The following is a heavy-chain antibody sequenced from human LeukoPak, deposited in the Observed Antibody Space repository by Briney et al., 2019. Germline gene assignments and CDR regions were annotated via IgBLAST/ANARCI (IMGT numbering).Heavy chain of an antibody. D-gene: IGHD3-10*01. V-gene: IGHV3-48*03. CDR3: ARDYYGSGSYYLIYYYYYMDV. J-gene: IGHJ6*03. Sequence: PGGSLRLSCAASGFTFSSYEMNWVHQAPGKGLEWVSHISSSGSTIYYADSVKGRFTISRDNAKNSLYLQMNSLRAEDTAGYYCARDYYGSGSYYLIYYYYYMDVWGKGTTVTISS. CDR1: GFTFSSYE. CDR2: ISSSGSTI.